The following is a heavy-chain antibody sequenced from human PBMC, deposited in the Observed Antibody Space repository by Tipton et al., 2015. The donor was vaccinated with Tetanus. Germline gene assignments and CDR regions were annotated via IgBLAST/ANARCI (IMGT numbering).Heavy chain of an antibody. J-gene: IGHJ5*02. CDR1: GDSIRGGGYY. V-gene: IGHV4-31*03. CDR2: IYDSGNT. Sequence: TLSLTCTVSGDSIRGGGYYWTWIRQHPGKGLEWIGYIYDSGNTYYNPSLKSRLSISVDTSKNQFSLKVTSVTAADTAVYYCGRVMGGATVDPWGQGTLLTVSS. CDR3: GRVMGGATVDP. D-gene: IGHD1-26*01.